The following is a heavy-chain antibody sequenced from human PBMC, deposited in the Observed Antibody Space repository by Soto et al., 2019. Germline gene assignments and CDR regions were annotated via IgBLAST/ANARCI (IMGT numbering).Heavy chain of an antibody. J-gene: IGHJ4*02. D-gene: IGHD1-26*01. CDR2: INHSGST. CDR1: GGSFSGYY. Sequence: SETLSLTCAVYGGSFSGYYWSWIRQPPGKGLEWIGEINHSGSTNYNPSLKSRVTISVDTSKNQFSLKLGSVTAADTAVYYCARGPSSGSYFSRYFDYWGQGTLVTVSS. V-gene: IGHV4-34*01. CDR3: ARGPSSGSYFSRYFDY.